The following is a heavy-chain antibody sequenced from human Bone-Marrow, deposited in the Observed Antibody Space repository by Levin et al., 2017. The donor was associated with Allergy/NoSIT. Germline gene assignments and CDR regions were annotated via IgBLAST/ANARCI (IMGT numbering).Heavy chain of an antibody. CDR2: IGRDGITI. Sequence: PGGSLRLSCATSGFTFTSYALTWVRQAPGEGLEWVSVIGRDGITIYYADSVKGRFTISRDNSKNMFYLQMSSLRVGDTALYYCATAARIFCGGTYCSGGGFDYWGLGTLVTVSS. CDR3: ATAARIFCGGTYCSGGGFDY. V-gene: IGHV3-23*01. CDR1: GFTFTSYA. D-gene: IGHD2-21*01. J-gene: IGHJ4*02.